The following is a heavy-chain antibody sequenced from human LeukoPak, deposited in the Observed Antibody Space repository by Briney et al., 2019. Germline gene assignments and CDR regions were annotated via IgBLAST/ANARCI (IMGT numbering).Heavy chain of an antibody. CDR1: GVTVSNNY. V-gene: IGHV3-66*04. J-gene: IGHJ4*02. CDR2: LYSGGST. Sequence: GGSLRLSCAASGVTVSNNYMSWVRQAPGKGLEWVSVLYSGGSTYYADSVKGRFTISRDNSKNTLYLQMNSLRAEDTAVYYCARHRGYCSSTSCYPYYFDYWGQGTLVTVSS. D-gene: IGHD2-2*01. CDR3: ARHRGYCSSTSCYPYYFDY.